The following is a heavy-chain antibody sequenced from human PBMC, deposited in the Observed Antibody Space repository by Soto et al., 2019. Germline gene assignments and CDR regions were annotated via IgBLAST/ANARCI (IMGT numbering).Heavy chain of an antibody. CDR1: GYTFTSYG. J-gene: IGHJ6*02. CDR2: TSAYKGNT. V-gene: IGHV1-18*01. CDR3: ARRQWLVGGYYYGMDV. D-gene: IGHD6-19*01. Sequence: QVQLVQSGAEVKKPGASVKVSCKASGYTFTSYGISWVRQAPGQGLEWMGRTSAYKGNTNYAQKLQGRVTMTTDTSTSTAYMELRSLRSDDTAVYYCARRQWLVGGYYYGMDVWGQGTTVTVSS.